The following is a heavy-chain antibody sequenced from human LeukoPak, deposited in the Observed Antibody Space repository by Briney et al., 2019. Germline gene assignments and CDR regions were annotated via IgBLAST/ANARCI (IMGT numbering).Heavy chain of an antibody. D-gene: IGHD5-24*01. CDR1: GGSISSSNYY. CDR3: ARGRLAYNDHDY. Sequence: SETLSLTCTVSGGSISSSNYYWDWIRPPPGKGLEWIRNIFYTGTTHSHPSLKSRVTISVGTSKNQFSLKLSSVTAADTAVYYCARGRLAYNDHDYWGQGTLVTVSS. J-gene: IGHJ4*02. V-gene: IGHV4-39*01. CDR2: IFYTGTT.